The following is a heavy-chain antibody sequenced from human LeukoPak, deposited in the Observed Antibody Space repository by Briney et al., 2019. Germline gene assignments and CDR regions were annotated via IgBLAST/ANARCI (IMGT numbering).Heavy chain of an antibody. D-gene: IGHD2-2*01. CDR3: AKDDGYCSSTSCHYYYYYGMDV. CDR2: ISYEGSNK. J-gene: IGHJ6*02. CDR1: GFTFSSYG. V-gene: IGHV3-30*18. Sequence: GRSLRLSCAASGFTFSSYGMHWVRQAPGKGLEWVAVISYEGSNKYYADSVKGRFTISGDNSKNTLYLQMNSLRAEDTAVYYCAKDDGYCSSTSCHYYYYYGMDVWGQGTTVTVSS.